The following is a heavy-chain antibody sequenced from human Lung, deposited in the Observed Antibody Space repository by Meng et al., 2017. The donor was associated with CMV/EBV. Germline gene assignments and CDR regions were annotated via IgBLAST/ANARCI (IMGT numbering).Heavy chain of an antibody. D-gene: IGHD3-16*01. Sequence: SCSASGFTFSTYAMHWVRQAPGKGLEWVALISFDGSSKYFEDSVKGRFTISRDSSKNTLYLQMNTLRTEDTAIYFCAREGVYFDYWGQGTLVTVSS. CDR3: AREGVYFDY. J-gene: IGHJ4*02. CDR1: GFTFSTYA. CDR2: ISFDGSSK. V-gene: IGHV3-30-3*01.